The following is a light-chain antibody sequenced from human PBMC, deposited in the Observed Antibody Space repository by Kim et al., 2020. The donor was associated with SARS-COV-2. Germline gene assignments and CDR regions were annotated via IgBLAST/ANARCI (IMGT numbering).Light chain of an antibody. Sequence: LSPRERATLSGRASQSVSSYLAWYQQKPGQAPRRLIYDASNRATGIPARFSGRGSGTDFTLTISSLEPEDFAVYYCQQRSNWPPSFGQGTRLEIK. CDR3: QQRSNWPPS. CDR1: QSVSSY. V-gene: IGKV3-11*01. CDR2: DAS. J-gene: IGKJ5*01.